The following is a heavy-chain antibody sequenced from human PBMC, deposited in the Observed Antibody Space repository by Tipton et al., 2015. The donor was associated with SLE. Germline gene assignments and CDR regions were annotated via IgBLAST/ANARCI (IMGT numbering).Heavy chain of an antibody. CDR3: TTGGFLEWLYGSS. J-gene: IGHJ5*02. Sequence: SLRLSCAASGFTFSNAWMSWVRQAPGKGLEWVGRIKGKTDGGTTDYAAPVKGRFTISRDDSKNTLYLQMNSLKTEDTAVYYCTTGGFLEWLYGSSWGQGTLVTVSS. CDR1: GFTFSNAW. V-gene: IGHV3-15*01. D-gene: IGHD3-3*01. CDR2: IKGKTDGGTT.